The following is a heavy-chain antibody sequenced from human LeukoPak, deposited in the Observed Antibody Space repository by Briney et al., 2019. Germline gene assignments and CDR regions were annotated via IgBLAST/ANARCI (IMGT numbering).Heavy chain of an antibody. Sequence: GGSLRLSCAASGFTFSSYGMHWVRQAPGKGLEWVAFIRYDGSNKYYADSVKGRFTISRDNAKNSLYLQMNSLRAEDTAVYYCARRYYDILTGYYDHYYYMDVWGKGTTVTVSS. V-gene: IGHV3-30*02. CDR3: ARRYYDILTGYYDHYYYMDV. CDR1: GFTFSSYG. D-gene: IGHD3-9*01. CDR2: IRYDGSNK. J-gene: IGHJ6*03.